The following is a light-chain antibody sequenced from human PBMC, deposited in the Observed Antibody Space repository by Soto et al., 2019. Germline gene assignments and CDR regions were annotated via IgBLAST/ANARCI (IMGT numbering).Light chain of an antibody. CDR2: EVT. J-gene: IGLJ1*01. Sequence: QSVLTQPASVSGSPGQSITISCTVSSSDVGTYNLVSWYQQHAGKAPKLMIYEVTKRPSGVSNRFSGSKSGNTASLTISGLQAEDEADYYCRSYAGSGSFYVFGTGTKVTVL. CDR1: SSDVGTYNL. V-gene: IGLV2-23*02. CDR3: RSYAGSGSFYV.